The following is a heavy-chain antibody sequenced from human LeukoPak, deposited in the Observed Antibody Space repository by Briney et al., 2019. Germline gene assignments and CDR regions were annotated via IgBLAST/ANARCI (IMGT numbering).Heavy chain of an antibody. CDR1: GASISSHY. D-gene: IGHD6-6*01. Sequence: PSETLSLTCSVSGASISSHYWSWIRQPPGKGLERIGYIYYSRNTNYNPSLKSRVTISVDTSKSQFSLKLSSVTAADTAVYYCAGDRGGSSAPFDSWGQGTLVTVSS. V-gene: IGHV4-59*11. CDR2: IYYSRNT. J-gene: IGHJ4*02. CDR3: AGDRGGSSAPFDS.